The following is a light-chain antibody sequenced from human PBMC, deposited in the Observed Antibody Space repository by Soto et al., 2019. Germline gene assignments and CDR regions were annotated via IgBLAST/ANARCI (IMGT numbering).Light chain of an antibody. CDR3: QQYGRSPPFT. J-gene: IGKJ2*01. CDR1: QTVSSRY. V-gene: IGKV3-20*01. Sequence: EIVLTQSPGTLSLSQGERATLSCRASQTVSSRYLAWYQQKPGQAPRLLMYGASNRATGIPDRFSGSGSGTDFTLTISRLEPEDFAVYFCQQYGRSPPFTFGQGTKVEIK. CDR2: GAS.